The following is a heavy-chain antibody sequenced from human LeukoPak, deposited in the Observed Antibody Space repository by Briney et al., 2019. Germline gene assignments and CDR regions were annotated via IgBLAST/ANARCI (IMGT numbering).Heavy chain of an antibody. CDR3: ARWTLQYYYDSSGYALDY. CDR1: GFTFSSYA. D-gene: IGHD3-22*01. CDR2: ISGSGGST. Sequence: GGSLRLSCAASGFTFSSYAMSWVRQAPGKGLEWVSAISGSGGSTYYADSVKGRFTISRDNSKNTLYLQMNSLRAEDTAVYYCARWTLQYYYDSSGYALDYWGQGTLVTVSS. J-gene: IGHJ4*02. V-gene: IGHV3-23*01.